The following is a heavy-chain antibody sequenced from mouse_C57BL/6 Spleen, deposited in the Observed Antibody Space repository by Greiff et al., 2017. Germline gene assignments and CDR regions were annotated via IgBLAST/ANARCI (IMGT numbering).Heavy chain of an antibody. D-gene: IGHD2-1*01. J-gene: IGHJ4*01. CDR1: GYTFTDHT. CDR2: IYPRDGST. Sequence: QVQLKESDAELVKPGASVKISCKVSGYTFTDHTIHWMKQRPEQGLEWIGYIYPRDGSTKYNEKFKGKATLTADKSSSTAYMQLNSLTSEDSAVYFCARDHGNFPYYYAMDYWGQGTSVTVSS. V-gene: IGHV1-78*01. CDR3: ARDHGNFPYYYAMDY.